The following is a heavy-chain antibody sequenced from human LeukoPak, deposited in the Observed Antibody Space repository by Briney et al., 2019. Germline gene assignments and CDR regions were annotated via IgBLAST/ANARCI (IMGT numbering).Heavy chain of an antibody. CDR2: ISSSSSTI. D-gene: IGHD4-17*01. Sequence: GGSLRLSCAASGFTFTTYSMNWVRQAPGKGLEWVSYISSSSSTIYYADSVKGRFTISRDNAKNSLYLKMNSLRDEDTAVYYCARDYYGDYSFDYWGQGTLVTVSS. V-gene: IGHV3-48*02. J-gene: IGHJ4*02. CDR3: ARDYYGDYSFDY. CDR1: GFTFTTYS.